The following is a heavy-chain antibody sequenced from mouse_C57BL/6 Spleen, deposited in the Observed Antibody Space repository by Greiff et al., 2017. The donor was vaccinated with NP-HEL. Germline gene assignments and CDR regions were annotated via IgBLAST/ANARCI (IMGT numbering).Heavy chain of an antibody. Sequence: QVQLQQSGAELARPGASVKMSCKASGYTFTSYTMHWVKQRPGQGLEWIGYINPSSGYTKYNQKFKDKATLTADKSSSTAYMQLSSLTSEDSAVYYCARGEGYDYDGWYFDVWGTGTTVTVSS. V-gene: IGHV1-4*01. J-gene: IGHJ1*03. D-gene: IGHD2-4*01. CDR2: INPSSGYT. CDR1: GYTFTSYT. CDR3: ARGEGYDYDGWYFDV.